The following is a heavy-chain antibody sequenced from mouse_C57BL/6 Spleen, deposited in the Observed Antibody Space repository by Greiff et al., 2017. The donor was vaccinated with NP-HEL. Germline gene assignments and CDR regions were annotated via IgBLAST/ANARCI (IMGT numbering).Heavy chain of an antibody. Sequence: QVQLQQPGAELVRPGTSVKLSCKASGYTFTSYWMHWVKQRPGQGLEWIGVIDPSDSYTNYNQKFKGKATLTVDTSSSTAYMQLSSLTSEDSAVYYCARRLLSYAMDYWGQGTSVTVSS. CDR1: GYTFTSYW. J-gene: IGHJ4*01. CDR3: ARRLLSYAMDY. V-gene: IGHV1-59*01. CDR2: IDPSDSYT. D-gene: IGHD1-1*01.